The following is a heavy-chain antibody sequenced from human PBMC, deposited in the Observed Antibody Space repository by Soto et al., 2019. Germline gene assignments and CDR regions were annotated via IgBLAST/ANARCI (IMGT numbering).Heavy chain of an antibody. CDR1: GGSIDRSNYY. J-gene: IGHJ4*02. V-gene: IGHV4-39*01. D-gene: IGHD3-10*01. Sequence: PSETLSLTCNVSGGSIDRSNYYWDWLRQPPGKGLEWIGTTYYNGNAYYNPSLKSRVSMSVDTSKNQFSLKLVPVTAADTAVYYCARHFVAVVIKGWGYWGQGTQVTVSS. CDR3: ARHFVAVVIKGWGY. CDR2: TYYNGNA.